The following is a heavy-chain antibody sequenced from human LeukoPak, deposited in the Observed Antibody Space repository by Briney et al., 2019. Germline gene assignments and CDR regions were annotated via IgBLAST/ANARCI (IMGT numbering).Heavy chain of an antibody. CDR1: ADSVSSNSAA. D-gene: IGHD3-10*01. J-gene: IGHJ4*02. V-gene: IGHV6-1*01. Sequence: SQTLSLTCAISADSVSSNSAAWNWIRQSPSRGLEWLGRTYYRSKWYNYYALSVKSRITINPDTSKNQFSLQLNSVTPEDTAVYYCARAGALESRSYFDYWGQGTLVTVSS. CDR2: TYYRSKWYN. CDR3: ARAGALESRSYFDY.